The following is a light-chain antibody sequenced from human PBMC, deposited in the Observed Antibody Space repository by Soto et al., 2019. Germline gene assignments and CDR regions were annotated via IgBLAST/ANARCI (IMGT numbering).Light chain of an antibody. CDR3: QQYGTSEII. CDR1: QTVINNY. J-gene: IGKJ5*01. Sequence: EFVLTQSPGTLSLSPGERATLSCRASQTVINNYLAWYQQKPGQAPRLLIYDASSRATGIPDRFSGGGSGTDFTLTISRLEPEDFAVYYCQQYGTSEIIFGQGTRLEI. V-gene: IGKV3-20*01. CDR2: DAS.